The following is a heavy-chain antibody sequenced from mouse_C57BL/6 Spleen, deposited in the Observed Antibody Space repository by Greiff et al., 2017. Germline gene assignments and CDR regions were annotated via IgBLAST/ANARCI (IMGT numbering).Heavy chain of an antibody. CDR2: IDPVTGGT. Sequence: QVQLQQSGAELVRPGASVTLSFKASGYTFTDYEMHWVKPTPVHGLEWIGAIDPVTGGTAYNQKFKGKAILTADKSSSTAYMELRSLTSEDSAVYYCTRDYSNYVFYAMDYWGQGTSVTGSS. J-gene: IGHJ4*01. CDR1: GYTFTDYE. D-gene: IGHD2-5*01. V-gene: IGHV1-15*01. CDR3: TRDYSNYVFYAMDY.